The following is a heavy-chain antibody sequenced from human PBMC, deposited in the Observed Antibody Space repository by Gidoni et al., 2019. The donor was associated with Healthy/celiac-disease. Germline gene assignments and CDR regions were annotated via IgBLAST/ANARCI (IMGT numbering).Heavy chain of an antibody. CDR2: IIPIFGTA. J-gene: IGHJ2*01. V-gene: IGHV1-69*01. D-gene: IGHD3-10*01. CDR3: ARDLGGGNASIAPWYFDL. CDR1: GGTFSSYA. Sequence: QVQLVQSGAEVKKPGSSVKVSCKASGGTFSSYATSWVRQAPGQGLEWMGGIIPIFGTANYAQKFQGRVTITADESTSTAYMELSSLRSEDTAVYYCARDLGGGNASIAPWYFDLWGRGTRVTVSS.